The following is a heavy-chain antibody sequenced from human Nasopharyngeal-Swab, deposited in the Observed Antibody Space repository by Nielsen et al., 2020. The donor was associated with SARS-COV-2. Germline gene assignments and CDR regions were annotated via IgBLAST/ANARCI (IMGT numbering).Heavy chain of an antibody. CDR3: ARVGYGDYGWRGNYYYGMDV. CDR2: ISSNSSYT. CDR1: GFTFSDYY. D-gene: IGHD4-17*01. Sequence: GESLKISCAASGFTFSDYYMSWIRQAPGKGLEWVSYISSNSSYTNYADSVKGRFTISRDNAKNSLYLQMNSLRAEDTAVYYCARVGYGDYGWRGNYYYGMDVWGQGTTVTVSS. J-gene: IGHJ6*02. V-gene: IGHV3-11*06.